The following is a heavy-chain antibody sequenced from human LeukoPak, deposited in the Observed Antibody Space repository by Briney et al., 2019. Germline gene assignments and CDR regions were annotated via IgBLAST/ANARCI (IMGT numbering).Heavy chain of an antibody. V-gene: IGHV3-30*04. Sequence: GGSLRLSCAASGFTFSSYAMHWVRQAPGKGLEWVAVISYDGSNKYYADSVKGRFTISRDNSKNTLYLQMNSLRAEDTAVYYCARDYAMAYLIFDYWGQGTLVTVSS. D-gene: IGHD2-8*01. CDR3: ARDYAMAYLIFDY. CDR2: ISYDGSNK. CDR1: GFTFSSYA. J-gene: IGHJ4*02.